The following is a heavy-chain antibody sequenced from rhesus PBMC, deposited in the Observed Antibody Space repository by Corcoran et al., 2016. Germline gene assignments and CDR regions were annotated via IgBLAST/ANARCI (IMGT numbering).Heavy chain of an antibody. D-gene: IGHD3-16*01. J-gene: IGHJ1*01. V-gene: IGHV3S5*01. Sequence: EVQLVETGGCLVQPGGSLRLSCAASGFTFSSYGMSWVRQAPGKGLDGVSGISYTGCSTYYADSVKGRFTISRDNSKNTLSLQMNSLRAEDTAVYYCAKESWSYSGSYPEFWGQGALVTVSS. CDR1: GFTFSSYG. CDR2: ISYTGCST. CDR3: AKESWSYSGSYPEF.